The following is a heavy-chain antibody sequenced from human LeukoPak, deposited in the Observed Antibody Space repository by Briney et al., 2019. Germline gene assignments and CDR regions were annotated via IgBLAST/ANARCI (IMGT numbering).Heavy chain of an antibody. V-gene: IGHV5-51*03. Sequence: GESLKISCKTSGYTFTTHWIAWVRQMPGKGLEWMGIIYGEDSNTRYSPSFQGQVTLSADKSIHTAYLQWGSLRASDTAVYYCAREKVVAAVRNAFDIWGQGTMVTVSS. J-gene: IGHJ3*02. CDR1: GYTFTTHW. CDR3: AREKVVAAVRNAFDI. D-gene: IGHD2-15*01. CDR2: IYGEDSNT.